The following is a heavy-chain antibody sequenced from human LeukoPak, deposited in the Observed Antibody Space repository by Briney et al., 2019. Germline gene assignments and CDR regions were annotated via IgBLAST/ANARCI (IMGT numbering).Heavy chain of an antibody. D-gene: IGHD6-13*01. CDR3: AHSLWEYSSSSYFDY. V-gene: IGHV2-5*01. J-gene: IGHJ4*02. CDR1: GFSLSTSGVG. CDR2: IYWNDDK. Sequence: ESGPTLVNPTQTLTLTCTFSGFSLSTSGVGVGWIRQPPGKALEWLAFIYWNDDKRYSPSLKSRLTITKDTSKNQVVLTMTNMDPVDTATYYCAHSLWEYSSSSYFDYWGQGTLVTVSS.